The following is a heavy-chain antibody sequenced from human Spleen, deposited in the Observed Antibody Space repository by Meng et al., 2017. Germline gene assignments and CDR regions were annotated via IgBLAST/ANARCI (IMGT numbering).Heavy chain of an antibody. CDR1: GYSFTSYW. CDR3: ARPSLDPSGPFFDY. V-gene: IGHV5-51*01. D-gene: IGHD1-1*01. J-gene: IGHJ4*02. Sequence: KVSCKGSGYSFTSYWIGWVRQMPGKGLEWMGIIYPGNSDTRYSPSFQGQVTISADKSISTAYLQWSSLKASDTAMYYCARPSLDPSGPFFDYWGQGTLVTVSS. CDR2: IYPGNSDT.